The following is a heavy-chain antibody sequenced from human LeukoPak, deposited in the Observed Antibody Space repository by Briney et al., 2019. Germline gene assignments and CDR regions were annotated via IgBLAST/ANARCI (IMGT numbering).Heavy chain of an antibody. Sequence: GESLKIPCRGSGYSFNTYWIGWERQMPGKGLEWMGIIYPGDSDTRYSPSFQGQVTMSADKSINTAYLQWSSLKASDTAMYYCARRQGCSSTSCPPDYWGQGTLVTVSS. J-gene: IGHJ4*02. V-gene: IGHV5-51*01. CDR1: GYSFNTYW. CDR3: ARRQGCSSTSCPPDY. CDR2: IYPGDSDT. D-gene: IGHD2-2*01.